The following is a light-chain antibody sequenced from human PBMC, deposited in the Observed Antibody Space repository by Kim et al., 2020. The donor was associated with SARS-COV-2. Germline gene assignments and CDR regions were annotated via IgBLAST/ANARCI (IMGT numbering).Light chain of an antibody. J-gene: IGLJ1*01. CDR1: SSDVGGYKY. Sequence: QSINNSCTGTSSDVGGYKYVSWYQQHPGKAPKLVIYEVDNRPSGVSIRFSGSKSGNTASLTISGLQAEDEADYYCSSYIRGSTNYVFGTGTKVTVL. CDR2: EVD. V-gene: IGLV2-14*01. CDR3: SSYIRGSTNYV.